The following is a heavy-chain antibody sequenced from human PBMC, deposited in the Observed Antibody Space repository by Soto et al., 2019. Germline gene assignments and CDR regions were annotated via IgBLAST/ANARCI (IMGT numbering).Heavy chain of an antibody. CDR2: IIPIFGTA. J-gene: IGHJ6*02. V-gene: IGHV1-69*06. CDR1: GGTFSSYA. D-gene: IGHD2-2*01. Sequence: PVKVSCKASGGTFSSYAISWVRQAPGQGLEWMGGIIPIFGTANYAQKFQGRVTITADKSTSTAYMELSSLRSEDTAVYYCARGGDIVVVPAAMSYYYYGMDVWGQGTTVTVSS. CDR3: ARGGDIVVVPAAMSYYYYGMDV.